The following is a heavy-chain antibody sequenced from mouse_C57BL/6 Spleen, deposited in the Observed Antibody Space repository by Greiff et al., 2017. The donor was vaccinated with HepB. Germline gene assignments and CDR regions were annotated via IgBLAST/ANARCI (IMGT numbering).Heavy chain of an antibody. CDR1: GFSLTSYG. Sequence: VQLKESGPGLVQPSQSLSITCTVSGFSLTSYGVHWVRQSPGKGLEWLGVIWSGGSTDYNAAFISRLSISKDNSKSQVFFKMNSLQADDTAIYYCARVTGTDWYFDVWGTGTTVTVSS. V-gene: IGHV2-2*01. J-gene: IGHJ1*03. D-gene: IGHD4-1*01. CDR3: ARVTGTDWYFDV. CDR2: IWSGGST.